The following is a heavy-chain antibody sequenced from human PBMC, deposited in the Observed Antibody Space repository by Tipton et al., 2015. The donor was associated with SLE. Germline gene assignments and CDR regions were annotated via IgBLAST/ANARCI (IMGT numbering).Heavy chain of an antibody. CDR2: ITRDGVTT. J-gene: IGHJ4*02. Sequence: SLRLSCAGSGFTFNNYAMSWVRQAPGKGLQWVSGITRDGVTTWSADSVKGRFTISRDNSKNTLYLQMNGLRAEDTAIYYCARDAYGDSTVLLDYWGQGTLVTVAS. V-gene: IGHV3-23*01. CDR3: ARDAYGDSTVLLDY. D-gene: IGHD4-17*01. CDR1: GFTFNNYA.